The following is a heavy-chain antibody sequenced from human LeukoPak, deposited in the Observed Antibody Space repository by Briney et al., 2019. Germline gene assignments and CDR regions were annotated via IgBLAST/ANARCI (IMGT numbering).Heavy chain of an antibody. Sequence: PGGSLRLSCAASGFTFASYGMHWVRQAPGKGLEWLAFIRNDGSNKYYADSVKGRFTISRENSKNTLYLQMSSLRAQDTAVYYCAKAFYGSGSYPQDYWGQGTLVTVSS. CDR3: AKAFYGSGSYPQDY. CDR1: GFTFASYG. V-gene: IGHV3-30*02. J-gene: IGHJ4*02. D-gene: IGHD3-10*01. CDR2: IRNDGSNK.